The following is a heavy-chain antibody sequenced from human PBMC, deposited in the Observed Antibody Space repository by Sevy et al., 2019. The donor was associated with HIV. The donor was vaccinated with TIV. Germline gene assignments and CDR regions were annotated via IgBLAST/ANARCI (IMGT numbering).Heavy chain of an antibody. J-gene: IGHJ6*02. CDR2: ISSSSSYI. Sequence: GGSLRLSCAASGFTFSSYSMNWVRQAPGKGLEWVSSISSSSSYIYYADSVKGRFTISRDNAKNSLYLQMNSLRAEDTAVYYCASLKLSQSMVRGEDSRTYYYYGMDVWGQGTTVTVSS. V-gene: IGHV3-21*01. CDR1: GFTFSSYS. D-gene: IGHD3-10*01. CDR3: ASLKLSQSMVRGEDSRTYYYYGMDV.